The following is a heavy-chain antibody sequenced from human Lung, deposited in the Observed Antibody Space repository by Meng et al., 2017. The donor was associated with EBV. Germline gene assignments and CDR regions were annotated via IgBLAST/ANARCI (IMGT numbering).Heavy chain of an antibody. D-gene: IGHD2-21*01. Sequence: VQVQVSGPGLVEPSQTLSLTRTVSGGSMSSGNYYWSWIRQPPGKGLEWIGYIHHSGSTYYNPSLKSRVSISVDTSKNQFSLNLNSMTAADTAVYYCASFDHIPRRNYFDYWGQGTLVTVSS. J-gene: IGHJ4*02. CDR3: ASFDHIPRRNYFDY. CDR2: IHHSGST. CDR1: GGSMSSGNYY. V-gene: IGHV4-30-4*01.